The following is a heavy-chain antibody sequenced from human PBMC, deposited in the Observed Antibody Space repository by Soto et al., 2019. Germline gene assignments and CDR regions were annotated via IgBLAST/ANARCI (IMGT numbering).Heavy chain of an antibody. CDR2: INHSGST. D-gene: IGHD6-25*01. Sequence: QVQLQQWGAGLLKPSETLSLTCAVYGGSFSGYYWSWIRQPPGKGLEWIGEINHSGSTNYNPSLKGRVTISVDTSKNQFYLKLSSVTAADTAVYYCARRSAAGPWGQGTLVTVSS. CDR1: GGSFSGYY. J-gene: IGHJ5*02. V-gene: IGHV4-34*01. CDR3: ARRSAAGP.